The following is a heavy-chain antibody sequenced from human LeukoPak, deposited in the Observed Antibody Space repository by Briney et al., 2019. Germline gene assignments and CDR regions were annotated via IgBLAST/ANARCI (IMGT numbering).Heavy chain of an antibody. J-gene: IGHJ4*02. CDR3: ARAVDWNYLYYFDY. CDR2: IYTSGST. D-gene: IGHD1-7*01. V-gene: IGHV4-61*02. CDR1: GGSISSGSYY. Sequence: PSETLSLTCTVSGGSISSGSYYWSWIRQPAGKGLEWIGRIYTSGSTNYNPSLKSRVTISVDTSKNQFSLKLSSVTAADTAVYYCARAVDWNYLYYFDYWGQGTLVTVSS.